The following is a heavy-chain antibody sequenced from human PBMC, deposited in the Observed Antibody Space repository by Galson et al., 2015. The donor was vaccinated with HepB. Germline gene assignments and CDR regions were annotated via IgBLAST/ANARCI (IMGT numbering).Heavy chain of an antibody. D-gene: IGHD1-26*01. CDR2: IYSGGST. V-gene: IGHV3-66*02. Sequence: SLRLSCAASGFTVSSNYMSWVRQAPGKGLEWVSVIYSGGSTYYADSVKGRFTISRDNSKNTLYLQMNSLRAEDTAVYYCASLYPVGAIVYWGQGTLVTVSS. J-gene: IGHJ4*02. CDR3: ASLYPVGAIVY. CDR1: GFTVSSNY.